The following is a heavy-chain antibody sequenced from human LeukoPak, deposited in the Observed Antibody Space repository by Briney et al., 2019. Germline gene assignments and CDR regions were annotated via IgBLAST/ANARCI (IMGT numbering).Heavy chain of an antibody. CDR3: ARSIDSHVRTGTLRAFDI. D-gene: IGHD1-1*01. Sequence: ASVKVSCKASGYTFTSYYMHWVRQAPGQGLEWMGIINPSGGSTSYAQKFQGRVTMTRDTSTSTVYMELSSLRSEDTAVYYCARSIDSHVRTGTLRAFDIWGQGTMVTVSS. J-gene: IGHJ3*02. V-gene: IGHV1-46*01. CDR2: INPSGGST. CDR1: GYTFTSYY.